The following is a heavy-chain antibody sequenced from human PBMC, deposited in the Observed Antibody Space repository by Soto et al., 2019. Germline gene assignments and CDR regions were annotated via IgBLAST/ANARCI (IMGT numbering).Heavy chain of an antibody. CDR2: ITASGGNT. V-gene: IGHV3-23*01. Sequence: GGSLRLSCAASGFTFSSDAMSWVRQPPGKGLEWVSAITASGGNTYYADSAKGRFTISRDNSRNILNLQMTSLTVDDTAVYYCAKRPSIWASSAQGTLVTVSS. D-gene: IGHD2-2*01. J-gene: IGHJ5*02. CDR1: GFTFSSDA. CDR3: AKRPSIWAS.